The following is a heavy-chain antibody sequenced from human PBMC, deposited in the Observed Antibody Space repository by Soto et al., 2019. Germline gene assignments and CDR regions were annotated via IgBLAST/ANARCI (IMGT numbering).Heavy chain of an antibody. D-gene: IGHD1-7*01. Sequence: GGSLRLSCAASGFTFSSYWMHWVRQAPGKGLVWVSRINSDGSSTSYADSVKGRFTISRDNAKNTLYLQMNSLRAEDTAVYYCARDPSYNWNYHDYYYGMDVWGQGTTVTVSS. CDR1: GFTFSSYW. CDR3: ARDPSYNWNYHDYYYGMDV. V-gene: IGHV3-74*01. CDR2: INSDGSST. J-gene: IGHJ6*02.